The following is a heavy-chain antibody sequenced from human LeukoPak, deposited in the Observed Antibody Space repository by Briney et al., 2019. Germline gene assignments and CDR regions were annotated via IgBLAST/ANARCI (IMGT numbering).Heavy chain of an antibody. CDR2: IYYSGSA. CDR3: ATPREALKYEGAFDI. D-gene: IGHD1-26*01. V-gene: IGHV4-30-4*08. J-gene: IGHJ3*02. CDR1: GGSISSGDYY. Sequence: SQTLSLTCTVSGGSISSGDYYWSWIRQPPGKGLEWIGYIYYSGSAYYNPSLKSRVTISVDTSKNQFSLKLSSVTAADTAVYYCATPREALKYEGAFDIWGQGTMVTVSS.